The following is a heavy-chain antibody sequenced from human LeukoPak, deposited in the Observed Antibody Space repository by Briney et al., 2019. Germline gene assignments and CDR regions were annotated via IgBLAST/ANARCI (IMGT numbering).Heavy chain of an antibody. Sequence: ASVKDSCKASGYTFTSYYMHWVRQAPGQGLEWMGIINPSGGSTSYAQKFQGRVTMTRDTSTSTVYMELSSLRSEDTAVYYCARSATLPPSFDYWGQGTLVTVSS. J-gene: IGHJ4*02. CDR1: GYTFTSYY. V-gene: IGHV1-46*01. CDR3: ARSATLPPSFDY. CDR2: INPSGGST.